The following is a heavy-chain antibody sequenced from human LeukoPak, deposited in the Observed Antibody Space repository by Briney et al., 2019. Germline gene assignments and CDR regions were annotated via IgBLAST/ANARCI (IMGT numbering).Heavy chain of an antibody. CDR3: ASGPGQQP. CDR1: GFSFSSYS. CDR2: ITTSSSYI. D-gene: IGHD6-13*01. V-gene: IGHV3-21*01. J-gene: IGHJ5*02. Sequence: PGGSLRLSCAASGFSFSSYSMNWVRQAPGKGLEWVSSITTSSSYIYYADSVKGRFTISRDNAKNSLYLQMNSLRAEDTAVYYCASGPGQQPWGQGTLVTVSS.